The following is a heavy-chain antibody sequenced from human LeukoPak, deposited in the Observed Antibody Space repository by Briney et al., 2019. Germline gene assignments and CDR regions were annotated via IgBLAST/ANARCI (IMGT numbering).Heavy chain of an antibody. CDR3: ARDDYGPAGY. V-gene: IGHV3-7*01. CDR2: INQDGREK. D-gene: IGHD4-17*01. J-gene: IGHJ4*02. CDR1: GFTLSYYW. Sequence: PGGSLRPSCAASGFTLSYYWMSWVRQAPGKGLEWVANINQDGREKYYVDSVKGRFTISRDNAKNSVYLQMNSLRVEDTAVYYCARDDYGPAGYGGQGTLVTVSS.